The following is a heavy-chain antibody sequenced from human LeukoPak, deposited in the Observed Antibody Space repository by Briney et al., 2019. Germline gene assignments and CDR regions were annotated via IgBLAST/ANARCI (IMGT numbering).Heavy chain of an antibody. CDR2: ISAYNGNT. Sequence: GASVKVSCKASGYTFTSYGISWVRQAPGQGLEWMGWISAYNGNTNYAQKLQGRVTMTTDTSTSTAYMELRSLRSDDTAVYYCARAKGPGFGELGNRHFDYWGQGTLVTVSS. J-gene: IGHJ4*02. CDR1: GYTFTSYG. D-gene: IGHD3-10*01. V-gene: IGHV1-18*01. CDR3: ARAKGPGFGELGNRHFDY.